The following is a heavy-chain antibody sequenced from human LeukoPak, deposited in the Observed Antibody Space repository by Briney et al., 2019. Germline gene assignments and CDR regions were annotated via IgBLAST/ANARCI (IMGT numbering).Heavy chain of an antibody. J-gene: IGHJ5*02. CDR3: ARGYCSGGSCYFNPRNWFDP. CDR1: GGSISSSSYY. CDR2: IYYSGST. Sequence: SETLSLTCTVSGGSISSSSYYWGWIRQPPGKGLEWIGSIYYSGSTYYNPSLKSRVTISVDTSKNQFSLKLSSVTAADTAVYYCARGYCSGGSCYFNPRNWFDPWGQGTLVTVSS. V-gene: IGHV4-39*01. D-gene: IGHD2-15*01.